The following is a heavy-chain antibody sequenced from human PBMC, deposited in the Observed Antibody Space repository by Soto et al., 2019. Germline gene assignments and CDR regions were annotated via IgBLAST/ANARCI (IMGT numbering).Heavy chain of an antibody. CDR1: GGSISGSRYY. Sequence: QLQLQESGPGLVKPSETLSLTCTVSGGSISGSRYYWGGICQPPGKGLEWIGSIFYRGGTYYNPSLKSRVTVSVDTSKTKFSLKLSCVTAADLAVYYWARQGTSVRSRWTEIWFDPWGQWTLVTVSS. CDR2: IFYRGGT. V-gene: IGHV4-39*01. J-gene: IGHJ5*02. D-gene: IGHD6-13*01. CDR3: ARQGTSVRSRWTEIWFDP.